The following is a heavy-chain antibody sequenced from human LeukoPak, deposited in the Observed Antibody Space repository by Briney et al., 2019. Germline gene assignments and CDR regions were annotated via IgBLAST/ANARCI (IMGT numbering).Heavy chain of an antibody. V-gene: IGHV3-23*01. D-gene: IGHD3-10*01. CDR3: ARDGGRGDGPFDY. CDR2: ISGSGGST. CDR1: GFTFSSYD. Sequence: EGTLRLSCAASGFTFSSYDMSWVRQAPGKGLEWVSAISGSGGSTYYADSVKGRFTISRDNSKNTLYLQMNSLRAEDTAVYYCARDGGRGDGPFDYWGQGTLVTVSS. J-gene: IGHJ4*02.